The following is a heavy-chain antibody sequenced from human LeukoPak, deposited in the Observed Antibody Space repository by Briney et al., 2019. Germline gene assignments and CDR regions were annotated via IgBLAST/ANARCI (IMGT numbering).Heavy chain of an antibody. V-gene: IGHV4-39*01. J-gene: IGHJ4*02. D-gene: IGHD3-22*01. Sequence: SETLSLTCTVSGDSISTSNSYWGWIRQPPGKGLEWIGSIYYSGSTYYNPSLKSRVTISVDTSKNQFSLKLSSVTAADTAVYYCARRFDSPTYYFDYWGQGTLVAVSS. CDR3: ARRFDSPTYYFDY. CDR1: GDSISTSNSY. CDR2: IYYSGST.